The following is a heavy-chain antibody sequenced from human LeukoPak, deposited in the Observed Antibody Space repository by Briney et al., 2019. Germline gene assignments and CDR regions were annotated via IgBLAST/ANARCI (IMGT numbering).Heavy chain of an antibody. CDR3: ARGYYYDSSGYLS. CDR2: IYYSGST. V-gene: IGHV4-31*03. D-gene: IGHD3-22*01. CDR1: GGSISSGGYY. Sequence: TLSLTCTVSGGSISSGGYYWSWIRQHPGEGLEWIGYIYYSGSTYYNPSLKSRVTISVDTSKNQFSLKLSSVTAADTAVYYCARGYYYDSSGYLSWGQGTLVTVSS. J-gene: IGHJ5*02.